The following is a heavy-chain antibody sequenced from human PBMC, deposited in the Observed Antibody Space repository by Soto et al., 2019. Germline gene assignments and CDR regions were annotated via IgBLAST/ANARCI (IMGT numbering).Heavy chain of an antibody. CDR3: AKTSSFATPGIAAAGFDY. CDR1: GGSISSGGYY. V-gene: IGHV4-31*03. D-gene: IGHD6-13*01. CDR2: IYYSGST. J-gene: IGHJ4*02. Sequence: QVQLQESGPGLVKPSQTLSLTCTVSGGSISSGGYYWSWIRQHPRKGLEWIGYIYYSGSTYYNPSLKNRVTISVDTSKNQFSLKLSSVTAADTAVYYCAKTSSFATPGIAAAGFDYWGQGTLVTVSS.